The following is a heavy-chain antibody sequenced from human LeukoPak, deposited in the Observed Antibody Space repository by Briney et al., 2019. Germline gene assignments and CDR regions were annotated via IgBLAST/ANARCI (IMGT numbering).Heavy chain of an antibody. V-gene: IGHV3-30*02. D-gene: IGHD5-12*01. J-gene: IGHJ4*02. CDR3: AKNRWGSVATPDS. Sequence: GGSLRLSCATSGFSFSSYGMSWVRLAPGKGLEWVTFIRYDGSNTYAESVKGRFTISRDNSKNTVYLQMNSLAIEDTAIYYCAKNRWGSVATPDSWGQGTVVTVSS. CDR2: IRYDGSNT. CDR1: GFSFSSYG.